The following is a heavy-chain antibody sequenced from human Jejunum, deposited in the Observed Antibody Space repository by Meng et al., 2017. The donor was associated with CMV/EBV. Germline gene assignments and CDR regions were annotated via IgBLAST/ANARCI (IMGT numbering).Heavy chain of an antibody. CDR1: GSSNDAD. CDR2: TFYRAKWDY. Sequence: GSSNDADGNWSRQYPSRGLEWLGRTFYRAKWDYDYAVSVKSRITINPDTSKNQFSLHLNSVTPEDAAVYYCVREVAVLRGLRNWIDPWGQGTLVTVSS. CDR3: VREVAVLRGLRNWIDP. D-gene: IGHD3-10*01. J-gene: IGHJ5*02. V-gene: IGHV6-1*01.